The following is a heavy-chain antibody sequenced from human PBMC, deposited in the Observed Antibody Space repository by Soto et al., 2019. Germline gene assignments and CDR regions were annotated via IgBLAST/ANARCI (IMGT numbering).Heavy chain of an antibody. V-gene: IGHV1-2*02. CDR2: INPDSGAT. CDR3: ARGDYGTGGYPFPYFDY. D-gene: IGHD2-8*02. CDR1: GYSFTGYY. J-gene: IGHJ4*02. Sequence: HEHLVQSGAEVKRPGASLKVSCKASGYSFTGYYIHWVRQAPGQGLEWMGWINPDSGATNYAQNFQGRVTRTSDTSISTASTDLTSLTSDDTAVYYCARGDYGTGGYPFPYFDYWGEGTLVIVSS.